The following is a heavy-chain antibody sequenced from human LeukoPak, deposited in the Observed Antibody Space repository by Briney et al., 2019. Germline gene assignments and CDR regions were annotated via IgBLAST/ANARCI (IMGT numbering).Heavy chain of an antibody. Sequence: PGGSLRLSCAASGFTFSSYAMSWVRQAPGKGLEWVSVISGNGGSTYYADSVKGRFTISRDNSQNTLYLQMNSLRAEDTAVYYCAKDTSGSYYGDFFDYWGQGTLVTVSS. D-gene: IGHD1-26*01. V-gene: IGHV3-23*01. CDR3: AKDTSGSYYGDFFDY. CDR1: GFTFSSYA. CDR2: ISGNGGST. J-gene: IGHJ4*02.